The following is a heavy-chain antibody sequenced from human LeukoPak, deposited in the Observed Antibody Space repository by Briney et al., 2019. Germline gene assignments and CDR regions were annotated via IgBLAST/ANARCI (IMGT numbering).Heavy chain of an antibody. CDR1: GGSFSGYY. Sequence: SETLSLTCVVYGGSFSGYYWSWIRQPPGKGLEWIGEINHSGTTNYNPSLKSRVTISVDTSKNQFSLKLTSVTAADTAVYYCARGGLANYFDYWGQGTLVPVSS. CDR2: INHSGTT. CDR3: ARGGLANYFDY. V-gene: IGHV4-34*01. J-gene: IGHJ4*02. D-gene: IGHD3/OR15-3a*01.